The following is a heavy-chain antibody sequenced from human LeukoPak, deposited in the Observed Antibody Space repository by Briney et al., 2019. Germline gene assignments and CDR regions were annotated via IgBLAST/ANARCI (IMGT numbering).Heavy chain of an antibody. CDR1: GFTFSSYA. Sequence: GGSLRLSCAASGFTFSSYAMSWVRQAPGKGLEYVSAISSNGGSTYYADSVKGRFTISRDNSKNTLYLQMNSLRAEDTAVYYCAKDAGYSSTYDAFDIWGQGTMVTVSS. CDR3: AKDAGYSSTYDAFDI. CDR2: ISSNGGST. J-gene: IGHJ3*02. D-gene: IGHD6-13*01. V-gene: IGHV3-23*01.